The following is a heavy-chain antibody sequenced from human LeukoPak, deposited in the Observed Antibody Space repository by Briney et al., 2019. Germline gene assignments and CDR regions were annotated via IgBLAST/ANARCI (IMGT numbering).Heavy chain of an antibody. V-gene: IGHV1-46*01. CDR3: ARGGQAVADWGNNWFDP. D-gene: IGHD6-19*01. CDR2: INPSGGST. Sequence: GASVKVSCKASGYTFTSYYMHWVRQAPGQGLEWMAIINPSGGSTSYAQKFQGRVTMTRDMSTSTVYMELSSLRSEDTAVYYCARGGQAVADWGNNWFDPWGQGTLVTVSS. CDR1: GYTFTSYY. J-gene: IGHJ5*02.